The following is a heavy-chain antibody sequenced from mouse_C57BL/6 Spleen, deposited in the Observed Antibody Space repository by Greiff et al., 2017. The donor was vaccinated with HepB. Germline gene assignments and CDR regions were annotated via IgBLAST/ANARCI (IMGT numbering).Heavy chain of an antibody. V-gene: IGHV1-55*01. CDR3: GRREDYYGSSYALDY. J-gene: IGHJ4*01. CDR2: IYPGSGST. Sequence: VQLQQPGAELVKPGASVKMSCKASGFTFTSYWITWVKQRPGQGLEWIGDIYPGSGSTNYNEKFKCKATLTVDTSSSTAYMQLSSLTSEDSAVYYWGRREDYYGSSYALDYWGQSTSVTGSS. CDR1: GFTFTSYW. D-gene: IGHD1-1*01.